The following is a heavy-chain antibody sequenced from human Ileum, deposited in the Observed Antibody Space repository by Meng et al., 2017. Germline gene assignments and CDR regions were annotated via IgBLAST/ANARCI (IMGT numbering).Heavy chain of an antibody. J-gene: IGHJ5*02. CDR3: AISDWFDP. CDR1: GLTFSNYW. V-gene: IGHV3-74*01. CDR2: IKYDGTST. Sequence: VQLVESGGGYVQPWGSLRLSCVVSGLTFSNYWMHWVRQVPGKGLVWVSRIKYDGTSTYYADSVRGRFTISRDNAKNTLYLQMNSLRAEDTAVYYCAISDWFDPWGQGTLVTVSS. D-gene: IGHD3-16*02.